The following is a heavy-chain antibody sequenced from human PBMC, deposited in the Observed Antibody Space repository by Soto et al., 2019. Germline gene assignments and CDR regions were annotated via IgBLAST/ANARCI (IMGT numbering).Heavy chain of an antibody. J-gene: IGHJ4*02. V-gene: IGHV4-31*03. D-gene: IGHD5-18*01. CDR3: ARVDTAMALDYYFDY. Sequence: QVQLQESGPGLVKPSQTLSPTCTVSGGSISSGGYYWIWIRQHPGKGLEWIGYIYYSGSTYYNPSLKSRVTISVDTSKNQLSLKLSSVTAADTAVYYCARVDTAMALDYYFDYWGQGTLVTVSS. CDR1: GGSISSGGYY. CDR2: IYYSGST.